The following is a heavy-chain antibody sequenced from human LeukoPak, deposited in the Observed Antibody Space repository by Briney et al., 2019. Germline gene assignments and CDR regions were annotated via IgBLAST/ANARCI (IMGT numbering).Heavy chain of an antibody. CDR3: ASGGYSYGYGSARDWFDP. V-gene: IGHV1-69*13. Sequence: SVKVSCKASGGTLSSYAISWVRQAPGQGLEWMGGIIPIFGTANYAQKFQGRVTITADESTSTAYMELSSLRSEDTAVYYCASGGYSYGYGSARDWFDPWGQGTLVTVSS. CDR1: GGTLSSYA. CDR2: IIPIFGTA. J-gene: IGHJ5*02. D-gene: IGHD5-18*01.